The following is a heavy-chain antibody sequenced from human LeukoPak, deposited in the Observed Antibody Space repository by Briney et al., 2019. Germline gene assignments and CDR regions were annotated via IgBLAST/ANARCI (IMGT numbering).Heavy chain of an antibody. Sequence: GGSLRLSCAASGFTFSSYWMSWVRQAPGKGLEWVANIKQDGSEKYYVDSVKGRFTISRDNAKNSLYLQMNSLRAEDTAVYYCAREELLLWFGEAYYMDVWGKETTVTVSS. D-gene: IGHD3-10*01. CDR1: GFTFSSYW. CDR3: AREELLLWFGEAYYMDV. J-gene: IGHJ6*03. V-gene: IGHV3-7*01. CDR2: IKQDGSEK.